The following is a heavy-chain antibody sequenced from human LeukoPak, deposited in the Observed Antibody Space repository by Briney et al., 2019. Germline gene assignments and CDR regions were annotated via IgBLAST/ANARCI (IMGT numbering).Heavy chain of an antibody. V-gene: IGHV3-30*02. J-gene: IGHJ5*02. CDR3: AKDTVVRLLWFGESFKTSWFDP. D-gene: IGHD3-10*01. Sequence: GGSLRLSCAASGFTFSSYGMHWVRQAPGKGLEWVAFVRYDGSNKYYADSVKGRFTISRDNSRNTLYLQMNSLRAEDTAVYYCAKDTVVRLLWFGESFKTSWFDPWGQGTLDTVSS. CDR1: GFTFSSYG. CDR2: VRYDGSNK.